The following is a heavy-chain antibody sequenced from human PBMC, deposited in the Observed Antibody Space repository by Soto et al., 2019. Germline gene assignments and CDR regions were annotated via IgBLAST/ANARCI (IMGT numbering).Heavy chain of an antibody. Sequence: ASETLSLTCTVSGGSISSYYWSWIRQPPGKGLEWIGYIYYSGSTNYNPSLKSRVTISVDTSKNQFSLKLSSVTAADTAVYYCARIGVTVTTYYYYYGMDVWGQGTTVTVSS. CDR1: GGSISSYY. CDR2: IYYSGST. CDR3: ARIGVTVTTYYYYYGMDV. V-gene: IGHV4-59*01. D-gene: IGHD4-17*01. J-gene: IGHJ6*02.